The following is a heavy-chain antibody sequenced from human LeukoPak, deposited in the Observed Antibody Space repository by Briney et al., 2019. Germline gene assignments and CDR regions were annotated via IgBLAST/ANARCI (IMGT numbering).Heavy chain of an antibody. V-gene: IGHV1-46*01. CDR2: INPSGGST. Sequence: ASVKVSCKASGYTFTSYYMHWVRQAPGQGLEWMGIINPSGGSTSYAQKFQGRVTMTRDTSTSTVYMELSSLRSEDTAVYYCARDGYYDSSGYYVYYYYYMDVWGKGTTVTISS. D-gene: IGHD3-22*01. CDR3: ARDGYYDSSGYYVYYYYYMDV. J-gene: IGHJ6*03. CDR1: GYTFTSYY.